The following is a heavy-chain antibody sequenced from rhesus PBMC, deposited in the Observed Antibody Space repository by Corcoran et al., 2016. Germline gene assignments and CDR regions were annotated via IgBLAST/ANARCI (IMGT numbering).Heavy chain of an antibody. CDR1: GGSISSSY. CDR3: ASGAAAGYY. J-gene: IGHJ4*01. V-gene: IGHV4-169*02. CDR2: IYGSGSST. Sequence: QLQLQESGPGLVKPSETLSVTCAVSGGSISSSYWSWIRQAPGKGLEWIGYIYGSGSSTNYNPSLKSRLTRSVDTSKYQLSMTLSSVTAADTAVYYCASGAAAGYYWGQGVLVTVSS. D-gene: IGHD6-25*01.